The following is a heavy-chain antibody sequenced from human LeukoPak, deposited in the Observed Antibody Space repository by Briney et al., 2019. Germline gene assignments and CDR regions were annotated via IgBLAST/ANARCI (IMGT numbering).Heavy chain of an antibody. CDR2: IYYSGST. Sequence: SETLSLTCTVSGGSISSTDYYWGWIRQPPGKGLEWIGSIYYSGSTYYNPSLQTRVTISVDTSNNQFSLKLSSVTAADTAVYYCARGYGGWRTYYFDYWGQGTLVTVSS. CDR1: GGSISSTDYY. V-gene: IGHV4-39*02. J-gene: IGHJ4*02. D-gene: IGHD4-23*01. CDR3: ARGYGGWRTYYFDY.